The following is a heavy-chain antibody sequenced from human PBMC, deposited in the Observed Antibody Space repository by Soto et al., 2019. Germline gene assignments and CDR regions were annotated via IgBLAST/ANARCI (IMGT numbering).Heavy chain of an antibody. J-gene: IGHJ4*02. CDR1: GGSISSGDYY. CDR3: ARILVISASSGYYHLFDY. CDR2: IYYSGST. V-gene: IGHV4-30-4*01. D-gene: IGHD3-22*01. Sequence: SETLSLTCTVSGGSISSGDYYWSWIRQPPGKGLEWIGYIYYSGSTYYNPSLKSRVTISVDTSKNQFSLKLSSVTAADTAVYYCARILVISASSGYYHLFDYWGQGTLVTVSS.